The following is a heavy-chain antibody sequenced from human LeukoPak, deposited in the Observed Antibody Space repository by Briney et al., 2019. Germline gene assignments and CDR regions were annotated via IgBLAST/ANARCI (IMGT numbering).Heavy chain of an antibody. Sequence: SKTLSLTCTVSGGSISSSRYYWGWIRQPPGKGLEWIGSIYYTGSTYYNPSLRSRVSISVDTSKNQFTLKLSSVTAADTAVYYCARRGVVATPDANFWGQGTLVTVSS. CDR2: IYYTGST. CDR3: ARRGVVATPDANF. D-gene: IGHD5-12*01. V-gene: IGHV4-39*01. CDR1: GGSISSSRYY. J-gene: IGHJ4*02.